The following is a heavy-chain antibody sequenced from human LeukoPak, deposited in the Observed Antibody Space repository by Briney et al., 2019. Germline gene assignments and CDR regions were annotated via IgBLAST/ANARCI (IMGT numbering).Heavy chain of an antibody. CDR2: IKEDGSKK. V-gene: IGHV3-7*03. Sequence: GGSLRLSCAASGFMFSNYWMHWVRQAPGKGLEWVANIKEDGSKKYHADSVKGRFSISRDNAKNSLYLQMNSLRAEDTAVYYCARALDAWGQGTLLTVSS. J-gene: IGHJ4*02. CDR3: ARALDA. D-gene: IGHD2-2*03. CDR1: GFMFSNYW.